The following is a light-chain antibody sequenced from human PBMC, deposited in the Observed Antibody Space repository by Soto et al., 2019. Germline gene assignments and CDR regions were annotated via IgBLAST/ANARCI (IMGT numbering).Light chain of an antibody. Sequence: EIVMTQSPATLSVSPGERPTLSCRAGQSVSSNLAWYQQKPGQXPRXXIYGASTRATGIPARFSGSGSGTEFTITISSLQPDDFATYDCQHYNSYSEAFGQGTKVDIK. CDR1: QSVSSN. V-gene: IGKV3-15*01. CDR2: GAS. CDR3: QHYNSYSEA. J-gene: IGKJ1*01.